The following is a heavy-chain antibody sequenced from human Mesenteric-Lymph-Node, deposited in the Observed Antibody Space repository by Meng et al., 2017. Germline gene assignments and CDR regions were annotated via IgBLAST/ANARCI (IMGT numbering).Heavy chain of an antibody. CDR2: IYHSGRT. Sequence: VWRRQGGAGLLDPSGTLSLTCDGSGGSIRNYQGWSWVRQAPGKGLEWIGEIYHSGRTNYNPSVKSRVSMSVDKSQNHFSLRLSSVTAADTAVYYCTTLYGDSISWGQGTLVTVSS. CDR1: GGSIRNYQG. V-gene: IGHV4-4*02. D-gene: IGHD4-17*01. CDR3: TTLYGDSIS. J-gene: IGHJ4*02.